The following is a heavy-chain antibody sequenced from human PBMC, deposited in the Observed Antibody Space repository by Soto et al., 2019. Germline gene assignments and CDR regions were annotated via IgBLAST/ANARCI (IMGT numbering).Heavy chain of an antibody. V-gene: IGHV3-72*01. Sequence: SGGSLRLSCAASGFTFSDHYMDWVRQAPGKGLEWVGRIRKKVNSYTTEYAASVKGRFTISRDDSKNSLYLQMNSLETEDTAVYYCVRASGDYSFDFWGQGTLVTVSS. J-gene: IGHJ4*02. CDR3: VRASGDYSFDF. D-gene: IGHD1-26*01. CDR1: GFTFSDHY. CDR2: IRKKVNSYTT.